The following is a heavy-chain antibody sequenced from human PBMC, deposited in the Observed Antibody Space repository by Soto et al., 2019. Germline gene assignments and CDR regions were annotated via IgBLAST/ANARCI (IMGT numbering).Heavy chain of an antibody. D-gene: IGHD2-2*01. Sequence: EVQLMESGGGLVQPGGSLRLSCAASGFIFSSYEMNWVRQAPGKGLEWVSFISGNGNTIYYADSVKGRFTISRDNAENLLYLQMNSLRAEDTAVYYCARLLLWPPDYWGQGTLVTVSS. CDR3: ARLLLWPPDY. J-gene: IGHJ4*02. CDR1: GFIFSSYE. CDR2: ISGNGNTI. V-gene: IGHV3-48*03.